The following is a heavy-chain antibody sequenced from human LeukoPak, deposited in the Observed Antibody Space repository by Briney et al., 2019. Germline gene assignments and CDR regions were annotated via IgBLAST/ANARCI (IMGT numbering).Heavy chain of an antibody. CDR3: ARDSGSYRIFDY. CDR2: IKEDGSEK. J-gene: IGHJ4*02. D-gene: IGHD1-26*01. CDR1: GFTFGSYW. Sequence: GGSLRLSCEASGFTFGSYWMSWVRQAPGKGLEWVANIKEDGSEKYYVDSVKGRFTISRDNAKDSLYLQMSSLRAEDTAVYYCARDSGSYRIFDYWGQGTLVTVSS. V-gene: IGHV3-7*01.